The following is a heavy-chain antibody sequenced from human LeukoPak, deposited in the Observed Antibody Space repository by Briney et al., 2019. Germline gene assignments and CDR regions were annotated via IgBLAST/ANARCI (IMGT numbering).Heavy chain of an antibody. D-gene: IGHD6-19*01. Sequence: PSETLSLTCAVYGGSFSGYYWSWIRQPPGKGLEWIGEINHSGSTNYNPSLKSRVTISVDTSKNQFSLKLSSVTAADTAVYYCARVYSSGWPHAPWGQGTLVTVSS. CDR3: ARVYSSGWPHAP. CDR2: INHSGST. V-gene: IGHV4-34*01. J-gene: IGHJ5*02. CDR1: GGSFSGYY.